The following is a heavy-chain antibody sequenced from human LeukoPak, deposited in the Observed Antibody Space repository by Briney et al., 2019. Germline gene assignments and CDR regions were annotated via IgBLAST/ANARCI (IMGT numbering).Heavy chain of an antibody. CDR3: ARDGVRGVGATKTDY. Sequence: PGGSLRLSCAASGFTFDDYGMSWVRQAPGKGLEWVSGINWNGGSTGYADSVKGRFTISRDNAKNSPYLQMNSLRAEDTALYYCARDGVRGVGATKTDYWGQGTLVTVSS. D-gene: IGHD1-26*01. CDR1: GFTFDDYG. J-gene: IGHJ4*02. V-gene: IGHV3-20*04. CDR2: INWNGGST.